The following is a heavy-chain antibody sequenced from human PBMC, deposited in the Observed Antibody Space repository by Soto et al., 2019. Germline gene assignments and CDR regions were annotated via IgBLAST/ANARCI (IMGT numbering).Heavy chain of an antibody. CDR2: ISAHHGKA. CDR3: ATHSGRGTRPGEY. D-gene: IGHD1-7*01. Sequence: GASVKVSCKASGYTFTNYGISWVRQAPGQGLEWMGRISAHHGKANYAQKFQGRVTITADKSTSTAYMELSSLRSEDTAVYYCATHSGRGTRPGEYWGQGTLVTVSS. V-gene: IGHV1-18*01. J-gene: IGHJ4*02. CDR1: GYTFTNYG.